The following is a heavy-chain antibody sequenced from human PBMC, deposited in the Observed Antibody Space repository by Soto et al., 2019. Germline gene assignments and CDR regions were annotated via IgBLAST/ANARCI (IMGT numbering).Heavy chain of an antibody. CDR1: GGSISSSSCY. CDR3: ARDKITGLFDY. CDR2: IIYSGST. J-gene: IGHJ4*02. D-gene: IGHD2-8*02. V-gene: IGHV4-39*07. Sequence: SETLSLTCTVSGGSISSSSCYWGWIRQPPGKGLEWIGSIIYSGSTGYNPSLKSRVTISVDTSKNQFSLKLTSVTAADTAVYYCARDKITGLFDYWGQGTLVTVSS.